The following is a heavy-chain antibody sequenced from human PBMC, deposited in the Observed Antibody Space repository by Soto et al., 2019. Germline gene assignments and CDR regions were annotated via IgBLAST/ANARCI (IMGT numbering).Heavy chain of an antibody. CDR2: IYWDDDK. CDR1: GFSLSSTRMA. V-gene: IGHV2-5*02. Sequence: QITLKESGPTLVKPTQTLTLTCTFSGFSLSSTRMAVGWIRQPPGKALEWLALIYWDDDKRYSPFLKSRLTIAKDTYKNQVDFTMSNMDPVDTARYYCAHLGVAVLGYYIGYWGQGTLVTVSS. CDR3: AHLGVAVLGYYIGY. D-gene: IGHD6-19*01. J-gene: IGHJ4*02.